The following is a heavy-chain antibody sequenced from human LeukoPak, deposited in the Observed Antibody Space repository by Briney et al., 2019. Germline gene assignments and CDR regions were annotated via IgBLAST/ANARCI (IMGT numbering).Heavy chain of an antibody. V-gene: IGHV3-21*04. CDR1: GFTFSSYS. J-gene: IGHJ4*02. D-gene: IGHD2-15*01. CDR3: AREVYCSGGSCYNDY. Sequence: PGGSLRLSCAASGFTFSSYSMNWVRQAPGKGLEWVSSISSSSSYIYYADSVKGRFTISRDNAKNSLYLQMNSLRAEDTAVYYCAREVYCSGGSCYNDYWGQGTLVTVSS. CDR2: ISSSSSYI.